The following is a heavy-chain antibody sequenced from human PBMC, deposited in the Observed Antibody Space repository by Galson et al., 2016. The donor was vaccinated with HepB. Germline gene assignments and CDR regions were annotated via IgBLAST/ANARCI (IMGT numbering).Heavy chain of an antibody. CDR3: ARDPTAPLWFGEVLTYDF. D-gene: IGHD3-10*01. V-gene: IGHV3-21*01. CDR1: GFSFSEYT. CDR2: ITRTSSHT. Sequence: SLRLSCAASGFSFSEYTMHWVRQAPGKGLEWISGITRTSSHTDYVDSVKGRFSISRDNATNSVYLQLNSLKAEDTGVYYCARDPTAPLWFGEVLTYDFWGQGTLVSVSS. J-gene: IGHJ4*02.